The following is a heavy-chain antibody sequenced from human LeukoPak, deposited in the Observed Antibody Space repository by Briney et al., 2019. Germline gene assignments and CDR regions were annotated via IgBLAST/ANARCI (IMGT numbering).Heavy chain of an antibody. J-gene: IGHJ5*02. CDR2: INPNSGST. CDR3: ALAAAGLNYFDP. CDR1: GYTFSGSY. V-gene: IGHV1-2*02. Sequence: GASVKVSCKASGYTFSGSYIHWVRQAPGQGLEWMGWINPNSGSTNYAQKFQGRVTMTRDTSISTAYMDLSRLRSDDTAVYYCALAAAGLNYFDPWGQGTLVTVSS. D-gene: IGHD6-13*01.